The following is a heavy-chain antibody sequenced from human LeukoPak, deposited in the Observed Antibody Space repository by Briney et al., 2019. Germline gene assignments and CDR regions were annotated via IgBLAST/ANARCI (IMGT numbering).Heavy chain of an antibody. CDR3: ARDWASLSSGWYHHYYYMDV. Sequence: ASVKVSCKASGYTFTSYGISWVRQAPGQGLEWMGWISAYNGNTNYAQKLQGRVTMTTDTSTSTAYMELRSLRSDDTAVYYRARDWASLSSGWYHHYYYMDVWAKGTTVTISS. CDR2: ISAYNGNT. CDR1: GYTFTSYG. V-gene: IGHV1-18*01. D-gene: IGHD6-19*01. J-gene: IGHJ6*03.